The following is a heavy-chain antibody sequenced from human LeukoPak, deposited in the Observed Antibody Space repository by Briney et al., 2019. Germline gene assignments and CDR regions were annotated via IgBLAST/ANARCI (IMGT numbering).Heavy chain of an antibody. J-gene: IGHJ4*02. V-gene: IGHV4-39*07. CDR1: GASISSSSYY. CDR3: ARDGYDILTGYYFDY. Sequence: SETLSLTCTVSGASISSSSYYWGWIRQPPGKGLEWIGIIYYSGSTYYNPSLKSRVTISEDTSKNQFSLKLTSVTAADTAVYYCARDGYDILTGYYFDYWGQGTLVTVSS. CDR2: IYYSGST. D-gene: IGHD3-9*01.